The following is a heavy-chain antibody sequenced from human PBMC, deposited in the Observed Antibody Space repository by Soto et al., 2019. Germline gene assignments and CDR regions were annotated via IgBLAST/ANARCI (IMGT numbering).Heavy chain of an antibody. Sequence: SVKVSCKASGGGNLRDYRTTWVRRAPGQGLEWMGGIIPKGGSANYAQKFQGRVTMTRDESTSRVYMELSSLRSEDTAVYYCARDWGGGSCYCMDVRGQGTTVTVSS. J-gene: IGHJ6*02. CDR3: ARDWGGGSCYCMDV. D-gene: IGHD2-15*01. CDR2: IIPKGGSA. V-gene: IGHV1-69*05. CDR1: GGGNLRDYR.